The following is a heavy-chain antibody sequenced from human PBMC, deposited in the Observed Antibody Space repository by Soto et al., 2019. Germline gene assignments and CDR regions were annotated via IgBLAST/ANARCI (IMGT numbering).Heavy chain of an antibody. D-gene: IGHD3-22*01. CDR3: AKVRADYYDSSGLSDY. V-gene: IGHV3-23*01. CDR1: GFTFSNYA. J-gene: IGHJ4*02. CDR2: ISGSGGST. Sequence: PGGSLRLSCAASGFTFSNYAVTWVRQAPGKGLEWVSVISGSGGSTYYADSVKGRFTISRDNSKNMLYLQMNSLRAEDTAVYYCAKVRADYYDSSGLSDYWGKGTLVTVSS.